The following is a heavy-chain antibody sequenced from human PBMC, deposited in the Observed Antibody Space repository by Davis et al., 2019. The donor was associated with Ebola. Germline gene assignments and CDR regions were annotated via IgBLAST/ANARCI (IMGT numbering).Heavy chain of an antibody. Sequence: GESLKISCAASGFTFSSYGMHWVRQAPGKGLEWVGRIRSKANSYATAYAASVKGRFTISRDDSKNTAYLQMNSLKTEDTAVYYCTLTVGSFDYWGQGTLVTVSS. J-gene: IGHJ4*02. CDR1: GFTFSSYG. CDR3: TLTVGSFDY. CDR2: IRSKANSYAT. D-gene: IGHD1-20*01. V-gene: IGHV3-73*01.